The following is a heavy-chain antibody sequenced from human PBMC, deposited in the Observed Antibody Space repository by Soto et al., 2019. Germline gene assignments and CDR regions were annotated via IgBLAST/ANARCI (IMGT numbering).Heavy chain of an antibody. J-gene: IGHJ4*02. Sequence: ASVKVSCKASGYTFTGYYMHWVRQAPGQGLEWMGWINPNSGGTNYAQKFQGWFTMTRDTSISTAYMELSRLRSEDTAVYYCAKDHDYSNYPHPLGYWGQGTLVTVSS. CDR2: INPNSGGT. CDR1: GYTFTGYY. D-gene: IGHD4-4*01. CDR3: AKDHDYSNYPHPLGY. V-gene: IGHV1-2*04.